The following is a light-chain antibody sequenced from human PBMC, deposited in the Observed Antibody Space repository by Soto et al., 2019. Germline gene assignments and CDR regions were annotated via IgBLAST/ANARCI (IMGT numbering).Light chain of an antibody. CDR1: SSDIGGYNY. Sequence: QSVLTQPASVSGSPGQSITISCTGTSSDIGGYNYVSWYQQHPGKAPKLMIFDVSTRPSGVSSRFSGSRSGNTASLTISGLQAEDEADYFCSSYTPSTVLFGRGTKLTVL. CDR2: DVS. V-gene: IGLV2-14*01. J-gene: IGLJ2*01. CDR3: SSYTPSTVL.